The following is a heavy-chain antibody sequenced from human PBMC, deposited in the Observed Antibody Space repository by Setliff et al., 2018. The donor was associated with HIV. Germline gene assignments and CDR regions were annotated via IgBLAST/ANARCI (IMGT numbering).Heavy chain of an antibody. J-gene: IGHJ4*02. CDR1: GGSFSGYY. Sequence: SETLSLTCAVYGGSFSGYYWSWIRQPPGKGLEWIGEIFHSGSTKYIPSLKSRVIISVDTSQNQFSLKMSSVTAADTAVYYCTSGNLRAGLGYWGQGTLVTVSS. CDR2: IFHSGST. D-gene: IGHD6-19*01. V-gene: IGHV4-34*12. CDR3: TSGNLRAGLGY.